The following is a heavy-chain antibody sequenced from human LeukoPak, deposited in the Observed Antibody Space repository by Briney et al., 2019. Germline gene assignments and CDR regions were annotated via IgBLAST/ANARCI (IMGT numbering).Heavy chain of an antibody. CDR1: GGTFSSYA. CDR2: VNPNSGGT. J-gene: IGHJ5*02. Sequence: ASVKVSCKASGGTFSSYAISWVRQAPGQGLEWMGGVNPNSGGTNYAQKFEGWVTMTRDTSISTAYMELSRLRSDDTAVYYCARAGPMVRGVIASWFDPWGQGTLVTVSS. D-gene: IGHD3-10*01. V-gene: IGHV1-2*04. CDR3: ARAGPMVRGVIASWFDP.